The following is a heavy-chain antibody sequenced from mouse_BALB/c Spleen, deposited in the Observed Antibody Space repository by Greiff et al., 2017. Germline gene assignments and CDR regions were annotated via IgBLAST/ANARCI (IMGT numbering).Heavy chain of an antibody. CDR3: TRGGGYGNYETWFAY. Sequence: QVQLQQPGAELVRPGASVKLSCKASGYTFTSYWINWVKQRPGQGLEWIGNIYPSDSYTNYNQKFKDKATLTVDTSSSTAYMQLSSPTSEDSAVYYCTRGGGYGNYETWFAYWGQGTLVTVS. J-gene: IGHJ3*01. D-gene: IGHD2-10*02. CDR1: GYTFTSYW. V-gene: IGHV1-69*02. CDR2: IYPSDSYT.